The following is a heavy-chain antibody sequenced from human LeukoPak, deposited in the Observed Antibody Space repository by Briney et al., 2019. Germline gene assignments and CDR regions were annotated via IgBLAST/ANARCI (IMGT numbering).Heavy chain of an antibody. CDR3: ARDSRGSGWFDP. Sequence: PSQTLSLTCTVSGGSISSGNYYWSWIRQPAGKGLEWIGRIYTSGSTNYNPSLKSRVTISVDTSRKHFSLKLSSVTAADTAVYLCARDSRGSGWFDPWGQGTLVTVSS. CDR1: GGSISSGNYY. J-gene: IGHJ5*02. V-gene: IGHV4-61*02. CDR2: IYTSGST. D-gene: IGHD1-26*01.